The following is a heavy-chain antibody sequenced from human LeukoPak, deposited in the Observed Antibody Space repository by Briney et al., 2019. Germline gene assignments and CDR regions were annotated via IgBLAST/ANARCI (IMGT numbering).Heavy chain of an antibody. J-gene: IGHJ4*02. Sequence: GGSLRLSCAGSIFTFSNYWIHWVRQVPGKGLLWVARINGAGAGIVYADSVEGRFTISRDNAKNTVYLQMNSLRPEDTAVYYCVADSGNRSGGDFWGQGALVTVSS. CDR2: INGAGAGI. V-gene: IGHV3-74*01. D-gene: IGHD1-26*01. CDR3: VADSGNRSGGDF. CDR1: IFTFSNYW.